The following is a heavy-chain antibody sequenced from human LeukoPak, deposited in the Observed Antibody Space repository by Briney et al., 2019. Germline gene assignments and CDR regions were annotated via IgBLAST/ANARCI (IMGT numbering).Heavy chain of an antibody. CDR2: INPNSGGT. D-gene: IGHD6-13*01. CDR1: GYTFTGYY. V-gene: IGHV1-2*02. J-gene: IGHJ4*02. CDR3: ARGGGTRSEYSSSRRYFDY. Sequence: ASVKVSCKASGYTFTGYYMHWVRQAPGQGLEWMGWINPNSGGTNYAQKFQGRVTMTRDTSISTAYMELSRLRSDDTAVYYCARGGGTRSEYSSSRRYFDYWGQGTLVTVSS.